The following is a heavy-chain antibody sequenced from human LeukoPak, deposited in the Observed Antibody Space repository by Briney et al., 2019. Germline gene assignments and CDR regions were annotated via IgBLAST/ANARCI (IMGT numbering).Heavy chain of an antibody. V-gene: IGHV4-39*01. J-gene: IGHJ3*02. CDR1: GESISSRSYH. CDR3: ARSQSVWAAPSFDI. CDR2: IYYRGST. Sequence: SETLSLTCTVSGESISSRSYHWGWIRQPPGKGLEWIGSIYYRGSTYYNPSLKSRVTISRDTSKNQFSLTLTSVTAADTAVYYCARSQSVWAAPSFDIWGQGTMVTVS. D-gene: IGHD7-27*01.